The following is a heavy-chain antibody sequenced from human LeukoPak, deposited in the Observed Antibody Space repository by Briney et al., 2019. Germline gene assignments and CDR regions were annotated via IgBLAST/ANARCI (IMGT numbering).Heavy chain of an antibody. J-gene: IGHJ4*02. CDR2: IKQEGSEK. CDR3: AKDRGRTWVQVAN. V-gene: IGHV3-7*05. Sequence: SGGSLRLSCTASGFTFSDYWMTWVRQAPGKALEWVANIKQEGSEKYYVGSVRGRFTISRDNTKNSLFLQMNSLRVEDTAVYYCAKDRGRTWVQVANWGQGTLVTVSS. D-gene: IGHD2-15*01. CDR1: GFTFSDYW.